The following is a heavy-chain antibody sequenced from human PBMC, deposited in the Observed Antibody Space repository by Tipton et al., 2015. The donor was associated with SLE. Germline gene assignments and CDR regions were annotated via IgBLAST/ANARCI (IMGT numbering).Heavy chain of an antibody. CDR2: IYHSGST. CDR1: GYSISSGYY. V-gene: IGHV4-38-2*01. Sequence: GLVKPSETLSLTCAVSGYSISSGYYWGWIRQPPGKGLEWIGSIYHSGSTYYNPSLKSRVTISVDTSKNQFSLKLSSVTAADTAVYYCAECWSGGYFQHWGQGTLVTVSS. J-gene: IGHJ1*01. CDR3: AECWSGGYFQH. D-gene: IGHD3-3*01.